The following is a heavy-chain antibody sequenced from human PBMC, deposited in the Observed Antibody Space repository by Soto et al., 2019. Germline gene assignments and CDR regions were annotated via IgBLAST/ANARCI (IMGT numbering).Heavy chain of an antibody. CDR3: AKLPGPIVVVPAAVDY. CDR1: GFIFSGYA. J-gene: IGHJ4*02. V-gene: IGHV3-23*01. CDR2: IAYSGGST. Sequence: PGGSLRLSCAASGFIFSGYAMHWVRQAPGKGLEWVAVIAYSGGSTYYADSVKGRFTISRDNSKNTLYVQMNSLRAEDTAVYYCAKLPGPIVVVPAAVDYWGQGTLVTVSS. D-gene: IGHD2-2*01.